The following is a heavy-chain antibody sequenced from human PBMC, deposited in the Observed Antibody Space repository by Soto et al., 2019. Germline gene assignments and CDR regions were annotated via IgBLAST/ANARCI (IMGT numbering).Heavy chain of an antibody. D-gene: IGHD2-2*01. Sequence: QVQLQQWGAGLLKPSETLSLTCAVYGGSFSGYYWSWIRQPPGKGLEWIGEINRSGSTNYNPSLKSRVTISVDTSKNQFSLKLSSVTAADTAVYYCARGPRNVPAANYYYYYGMDVWGQGTTVTVSS. CDR2: INRSGST. J-gene: IGHJ6*02. CDR3: ARGPRNVPAANYYYYYGMDV. V-gene: IGHV4-34*01. CDR1: GGSFSGYY.